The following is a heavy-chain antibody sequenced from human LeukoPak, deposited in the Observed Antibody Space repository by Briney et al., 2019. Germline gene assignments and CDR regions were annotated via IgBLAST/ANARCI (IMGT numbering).Heavy chain of an antibody. J-gene: IGHJ4*02. D-gene: IGHD5-18*01. CDR2: VSPSGST. CDR1: GGSISSYY. V-gene: IGHV4-4*07. CDR3: ARENSYGYYY. Sequence: SETLSLTCTVSGGSISSYYWSWIRQPAGKELEWIGRVSPSGSTNSNPSLESRVTMSVDTSKNQFSLKLSSVTAADTAVYYCARENSYGYYYWGQGALVAVSS.